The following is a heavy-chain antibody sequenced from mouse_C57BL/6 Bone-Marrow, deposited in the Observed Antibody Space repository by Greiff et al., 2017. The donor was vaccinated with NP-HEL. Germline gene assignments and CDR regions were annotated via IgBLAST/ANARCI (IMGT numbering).Heavy chain of an antibody. V-gene: IGHV8-8*01. CDR2: IWWDDDK. CDR3: ARIDYYGSSSCWYFDG. Sequence: QVTLKECGPGILQPSQTLSLTCSFSGFSLSTFGMGVGWIRQPSGKGLEWLAHIWWDDDKYYNPALKSRLTISKDTSKNQVFLKSANVDTADTATYYCARIDYYGSSSCWYFDGWGTGTTVTVSS. J-gene: IGHJ1*03. CDR1: GFSLSTFGMG. D-gene: IGHD1-1*01.